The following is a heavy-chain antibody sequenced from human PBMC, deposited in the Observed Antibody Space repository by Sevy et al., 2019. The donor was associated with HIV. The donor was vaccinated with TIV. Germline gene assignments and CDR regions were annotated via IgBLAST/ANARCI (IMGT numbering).Heavy chain of an antibody. V-gene: IGHV3-23*01. J-gene: IGHJ2*01. CDR1: GFTFSSYA. CDR2: ISGSGGST. Sequence: GGFLRLSCAASGFTFSSYAMSWVRQAPGKGLERVSAISGSGGSTYYADSVKGRFTISRSNSKNMLYLQMNSLRAEDTAVYYCVKVGAPNHYDDSSSYRSDVYFDLWGRGTLVTVSS. D-gene: IGHD3-22*01. CDR3: VKVGAPNHYDDSSSYRSDVYFDL.